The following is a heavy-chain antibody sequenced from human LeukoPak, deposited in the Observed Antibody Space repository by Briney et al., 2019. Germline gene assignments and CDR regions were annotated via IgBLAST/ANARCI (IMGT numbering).Heavy chain of an antibody. CDR3: VKGEYSSSSQVFDY. CDR2: IRYDGSNK. CDR1: GFSFSTYG. J-gene: IGHJ4*02. D-gene: IGHD6-6*01. V-gene: IGHV3-30*02. Sequence: GGSLRLSCAASGFSFSTYGMHWVRQAPGQGLEWVAFIRYDGSNKFYADSVKGRFTISRDNSKNTLYLQMNSLRGEDTAVYYCVKGEYSSSSQVFDYWGQGTLVTVSS.